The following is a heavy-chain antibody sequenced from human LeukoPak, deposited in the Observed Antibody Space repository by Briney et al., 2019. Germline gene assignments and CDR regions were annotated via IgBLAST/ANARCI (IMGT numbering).Heavy chain of an antibody. CDR1: GYSFTSDW. J-gene: IGHJ4*02. CDR2: IYPGDSDT. Sequence: GESLKISCKGSGYSFTSDWIGWVRQMPGKGLEWMGIIYPGDSDTRYSPSFQGQVTISADKSISTAYLQWSSLKASDTAMYYCARLVAIAAAGRGNYFDYWGQGTLVTVSS. D-gene: IGHD6-13*01. V-gene: IGHV5-51*01. CDR3: ARLVAIAAAGRGNYFDY.